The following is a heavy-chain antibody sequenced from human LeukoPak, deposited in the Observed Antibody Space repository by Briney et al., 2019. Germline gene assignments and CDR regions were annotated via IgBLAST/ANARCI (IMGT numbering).Heavy chain of an antibody. D-gene: IGHD2-15*01. J-gene: IGHJ4*02. CDR2: VYTSGNT. CDR1: GDSISSYY. Sequence: PSQTLSLTCTVSGDSISSYYWSWIRQPAGKGLEWIGRVYTSGNTFYNPSLKSRVTLSVDTSKNQFSLRLNSVTAADTAVYFCARSFYCSGGSCYFDYWGQGTLVTVSS. CDR3: ARSFYCSGGSCYFDY. V-gene: IGHV4-4*07.